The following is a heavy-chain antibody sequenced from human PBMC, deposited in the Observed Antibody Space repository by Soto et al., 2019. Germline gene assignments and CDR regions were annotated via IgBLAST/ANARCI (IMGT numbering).Heavy chain of an antibody. V-gene: IGHV3-23*01. Sequence: GGSLRLSCAASGFTFSSYAMSWVRQAPGKGLEWVSAISGSGGSTYYADSVKGRFTISRDNSENTLYLQMNSLRAEDTAVYYCAKEKEMATITGAGYWGQGTLVTVSS. CDR2: ISGSGGST. J-gene: IGHJ4*02. CDR3: AKEKEMATITGAGY. D-gene: IGHD5-12*01. CDR1: GFTFSSYA.